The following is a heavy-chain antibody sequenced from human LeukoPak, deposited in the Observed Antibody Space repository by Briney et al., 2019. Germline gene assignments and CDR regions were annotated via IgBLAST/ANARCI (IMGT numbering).Heavy chain of an antibody. CDR3: ARATSPANYDSSGGDAFDI. CDR2: INPRGGST. V-gene: IGHV1-46*01. Sequence: ASVKVSCEASGYTFTSYYMHWVGQAPGQGLEWMGMINPRGGSTSYAQKFQGRVTMTRDTSTSTVYMELSSLRSEDTAVYYCARATSPANYDSSGGDAFDIWGQGTMVTVSS. CDR1: GYTFTSYY. D-gene: IGHD3-22*01. J-gene: IGHJ3*02.